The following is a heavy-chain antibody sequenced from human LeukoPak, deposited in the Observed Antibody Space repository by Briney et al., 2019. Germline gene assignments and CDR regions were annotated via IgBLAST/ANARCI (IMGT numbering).Heavy chain of an antibody. J-gene: IGHJ4*02. CDR2: ISDSGGSA. CDR1: GLTFSSYA. V-gene: IGHV3-23*01. CDR3: AKKPSSGYYYIDY. Sequence: LTGGSLRLSCVVSGLTFSSYAMSWVRQAPGKGLDWVSAISDSGGSAYYADSVKGRFTISRDNSKNTLYLQMNSLRAEDTAVYCCAKKPSSGYYYIDYWGQGTLVTVSS. D-gene: IGHD3-22*01.